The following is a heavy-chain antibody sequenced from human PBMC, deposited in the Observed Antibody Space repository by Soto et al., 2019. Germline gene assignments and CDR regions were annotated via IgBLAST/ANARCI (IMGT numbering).Heavy chain of an antibody. CDR3: ARLGGYVSVGYYYLWDS. Sequence: SETLSLTCRVSDGSMNSDSSYWSWIRQPPGKGLEWIGVINHSGSTYHNLSLKGRVTMSVDASRNQFSLKLTSMTAADTAVYYCARLGGYVSVGYYYLWDSWGQGTLVSVSS. V-gene: IGHV4-39*01. CDR2: INHSGST. D-gene: IGHD3-22*01. J-gene: IGHJ4*02. CDR1: DGSMNSDSSY.